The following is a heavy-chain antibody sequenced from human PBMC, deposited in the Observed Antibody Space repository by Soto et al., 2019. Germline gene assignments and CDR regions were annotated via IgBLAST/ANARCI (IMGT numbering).Heavy chain of an antibody. CDR1: GFTCSSYG. CDR2: IWYDGSNK. D-gene: IGHD2-15*01. CDR3: ARAPRYCSGGSCSLNY. V-gene: IGHV3-33*01. J-gene: IGHJ4*02. Sequence: QVKLVESGGGVVQPGRSLRLSCAASGFTCSSYGMHWVRQVPGKGLEWMAVIWYDGSNKYYADSVKGRFTISRDNSKNTLYLQMNSLRAEDTAVYYCARAPRYCSGGSCSLNYWGQGTLVTVSS.